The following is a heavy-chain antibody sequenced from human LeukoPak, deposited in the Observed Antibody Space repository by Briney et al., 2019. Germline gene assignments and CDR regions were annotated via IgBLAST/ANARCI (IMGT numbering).Heavy chain of an antibody. CDR1: GYSFTDYI. CDR2: IGTYDGHT. V-gene: IGHV1-18*01. Sequence: GASVNVSCKPSGYSFTDYIIAWVRQAPGQGLEWLGWIGTYDGHTSYAQKVQGRVTMTTDTSATTAYLELRSLTSDDTALYYCARLMDNNYDGSAFDYWGQGTLVTVSS. J-gene: IGHJ4*02. D-gene: IGHD3-22*01. CDR3: ARLMDNNYDGSAFDY.